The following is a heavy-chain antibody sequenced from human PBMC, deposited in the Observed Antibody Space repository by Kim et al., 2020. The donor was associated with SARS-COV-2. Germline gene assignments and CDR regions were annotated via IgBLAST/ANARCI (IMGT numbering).Heavy chain of an antibody. CDR3: AREGFYSGLDV. Sequence: CYGDPVRGRFTISRDNTKGSLYLQMNSLRAEDSAVYYCAREGFYSGLDVWGQGTTVTVSS. V-gene: IGHV3-21*01. J-gene: IGHJ6*02.